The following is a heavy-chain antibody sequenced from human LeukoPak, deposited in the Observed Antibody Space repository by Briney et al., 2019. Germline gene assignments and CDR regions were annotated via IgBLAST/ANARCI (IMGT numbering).Heavy chain of an antibody. CDR2: IKQDGSEK. CDR3: ARDLYYDFWSGYYNSFDY. Sequence: GGSLRLSCAASGFTFSSYWMSWVRQAPGKGLEWVANIKQDGSEKYYVDSVKGRFTISRDNAKNSLYLQMNSLRAEDTAVYYCARDLYYDFWSGYYNSFDYWGQGTLVTVSS. V-gene: IGHV3-7*01. D-gene: IGHD3-3*01. J-gene: IGHJ4*02. CDR1: GFTFSSYW.